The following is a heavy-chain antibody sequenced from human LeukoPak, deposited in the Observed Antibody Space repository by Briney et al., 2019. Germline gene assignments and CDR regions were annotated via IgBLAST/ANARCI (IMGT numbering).Heavy chain of an antibody. D-gene: IGHD4-23*01. CDR2: ISGTGTT. CDR3: AGFGGYSF. J-gene: IGHJ4*02. Sequence: GGSLRLSCAASGFAVTGNHMTWVRQAPGKGLEWVSVISGTGTTYYADSVKGRLAISRDNSKNAVYLQMNSLTTEDTGVYYCAGFGGYSFWGQGTLVTVSS. CDR1: GFAVTGNH. V-gene: IGHV3-66*01.